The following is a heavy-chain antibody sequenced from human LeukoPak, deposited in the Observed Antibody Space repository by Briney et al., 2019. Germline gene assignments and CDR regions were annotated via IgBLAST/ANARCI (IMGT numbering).Heavy chain of an antibody. Sequence: SETLSLTCAVSGGSISTGDYSWSWIRLPPGKGLEWIGYIYHSYSTYYNPSLKRRVTISVDRSKNQFPLKLTSVTAADTAVYYCARKSGSGGRSADYWGQGTLVTVSS. D-gene: IGHD2-15*01. J-gene: IGHJ4*02. CDR3: ARKSGSGGRSADY. CDR1: GGSISTGDYS. CDR2: IYHSYST. V-gene: IGHV4-30-2*01.